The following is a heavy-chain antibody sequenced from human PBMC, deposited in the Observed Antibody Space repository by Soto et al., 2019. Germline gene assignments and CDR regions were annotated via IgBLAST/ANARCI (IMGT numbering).Heavy chain of an antibody. CDR3: ARVGVLRYGMDV. CDR2: INAGNGNT. V-gene: IGHV1-3*01. J-gene: IGHJ6*02. Sequence: QVQLVQSGAEVKKPGASVKVSCKASGYTFTSYAMHWVRQAPGQRLEWMGWINAGNGNTKYSQKFQGRVTITRDTSASTAYMGLSSLRSEDTAVYYCARVGVLRYGMDVWGQGTTVTVSS. CDR1: GYTFTSYA. D-gene: IGHD3-3*01.